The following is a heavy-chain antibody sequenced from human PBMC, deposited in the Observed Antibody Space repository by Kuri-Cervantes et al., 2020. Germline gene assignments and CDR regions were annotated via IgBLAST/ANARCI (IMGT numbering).Heavy chain of an antibody. J-gene: IGHJ4*02. CDR3: ARGRRGEPRAFDY. V-gene: IGHV3-7*01. CDR2: IKQDGSEK. Sequence: GESLKISCAASGFTFSNAWMSWVRQAPGKGLEWVANIKQDGSEKYYVDSVKGRFTISRDNAKNSLYLQMNSLRAEDTAVYYCARGRRGEPRAFDYWGQGTLVTVSS. D-gene: IGHD3-10*01. CDR1: GFTFSNAW.